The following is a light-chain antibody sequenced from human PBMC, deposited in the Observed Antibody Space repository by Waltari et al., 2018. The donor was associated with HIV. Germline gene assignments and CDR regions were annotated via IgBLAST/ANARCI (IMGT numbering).Light chain of an antibody. CDR2: KDS. CDR3: QSADSSGTYV. CDR1: ALPKQY. J-gene: IGLJ1*01. Sequence: ELTQPPSVSVSPGQTARITCSGDALPKQYAYWYQQKPGQAPVLVIYKDSERPSGIPERFSGSSSGTTVTLTISGVQAEDEADYYCQSADSSGTYVFGTGTKVTVL. V-gene: IGLV3-25*03.